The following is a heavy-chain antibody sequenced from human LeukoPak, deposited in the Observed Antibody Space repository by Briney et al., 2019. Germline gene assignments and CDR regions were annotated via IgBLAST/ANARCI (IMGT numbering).Heavy chain of an antibody. D-gene: IGHD2-8*01. CDR1: GGTFNSYA. Sequence: SVKVSCKASGGTFNSYAISWVRQAPGQGLEWMGGIIPIFGTANYAQKFQGRVTITTDESTSTASMELSSLRSEDTAVYYCARALGGGGVAFDIWGQGTMVTVSS. J-gene: IGHJ3*02. CDR3: ARALGGGGVAFDI. V-gene: IGHV1-69*05. CDR2: IIPIFGTA.